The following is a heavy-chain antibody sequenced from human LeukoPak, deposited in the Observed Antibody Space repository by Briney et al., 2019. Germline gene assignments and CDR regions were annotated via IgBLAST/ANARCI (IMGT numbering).Heavy chain of an antibody. D-gene: IGHD2-2*01. V-gene: IGHV1-46*01. CDR1: GYTFTSYY. CDR2: INPSGGST. Sequence: ASVKVSCKASGYTFTSYYMHWVRQAPGQGLEWMGIINPSGGSTSYAQKFQGRVTMTRDTSTSTVYMELSSLRSEDTAVYYCARDSPVVPAAIFYYYYGMDVWGLGTTVTVSS. J-gene: IGHJ6*02. CDR3: ARDSPVVPAAIFYYYYGMDV.